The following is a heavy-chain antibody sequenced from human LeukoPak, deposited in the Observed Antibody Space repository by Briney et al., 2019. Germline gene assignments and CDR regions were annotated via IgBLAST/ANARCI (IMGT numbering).Heavy chain of an antibody. V-gene: IGHV4-4*07. Sequence: SETLSLTCTVSGGSISSYYWSWIRQPAGKALEWIGRIYTSGSTSYNSSLKSRVTMSVDTSKNQFSLKLSSVTAADTAVYYCARDLGGYNYGYSLDYWGQGTLVSVSS. J-gene: IGHJ4*02. CDR1: GGSISSYY. CDR2: IYTSGST. CDR3: ARDLGGYNYGYSLDY. D-gene: IGHD5-18*01.